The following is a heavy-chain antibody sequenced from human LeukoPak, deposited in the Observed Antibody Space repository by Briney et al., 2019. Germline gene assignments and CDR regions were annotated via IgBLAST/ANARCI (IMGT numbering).Heavy chain of an antibody. V-gene: IGHV1-18*04. Sequence: ASVKVSCKASGYTFTGYYMHWVRQAPGQGLEWMGWISAYNGDKNYAQKLQGRVTMTTDTSTSTAYMELRSLRSDDTAVYFCARYGLGTTWSLLDYWGQGTLVTVSS. J-gene: IGHJ4*02. CDR2: ISAYNGDK. CDR1: GYTFTGYY. CDR3: ARYGLGTTWSLLDY. D-gene: IGHD3-10*01.